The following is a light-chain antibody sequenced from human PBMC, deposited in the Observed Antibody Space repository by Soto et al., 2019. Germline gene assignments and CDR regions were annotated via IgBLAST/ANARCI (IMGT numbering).Light chain of an antibody. CDR1: SSDVGGYDY. V-gene: IGLV2-8*01. J-gene: IGLJ2*01. Sequence: QSALTQPPSVSGSPGQSVTISCTGTSSDVGGYDYVSWYQQRPGKAPKLLIYEVSKRPSGVPDRFSGSKSGNTASLTVSGLQAEDEADYYCSSYAGSNNFVVFGGGTKLTVL. CDR3: SSYAGSNNFVV. CDR2: EVS.